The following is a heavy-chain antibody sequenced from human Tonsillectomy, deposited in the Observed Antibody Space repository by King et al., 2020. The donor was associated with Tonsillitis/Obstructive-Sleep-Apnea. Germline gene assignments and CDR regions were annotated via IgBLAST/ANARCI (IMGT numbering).Heavy chain of an antibody. Sequence: QLVQSGAEVKKPGSSVKVSCKASGGTFSRCCFSWVRQAPGQGLEWMGGIIPIFGTANYAQKFQGRVTITADESTSTAYMELRSLRSEDTAVYYCACDRDFGVPFRDYSYYMDVWGKGTPVTVSS. CDR1: GGTFSRCC. V-gene: IGHV1-69*12. J-gene: IGHJ6*03. CDR3: ACDRDFGVPFRDYSYYMDV. CDR2: IIPIFGTA. D-gene: IGHD3-3*01.